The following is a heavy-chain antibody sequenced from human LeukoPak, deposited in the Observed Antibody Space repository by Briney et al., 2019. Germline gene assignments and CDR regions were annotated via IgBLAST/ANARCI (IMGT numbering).Heavy chain of an antibody. CDR2: ISSSSSYI. D-gene: IGHD3-10*01. CDR1: GFTFSSYS. J-gene: IGHJ4*02. CDR3: ARELLWFGEPLVDY. V-gene: IGHV3-21*01. Sequence: GGSLRLSCAASGFTFSSYSMNWVRQAPGKGLEWVSSISSSSSYIYYADSVKGRFTISRDNAKNSLYLQMNSLRAEDTAVYYCARELLWFGEPLVDYWGQGTLVTVSS.